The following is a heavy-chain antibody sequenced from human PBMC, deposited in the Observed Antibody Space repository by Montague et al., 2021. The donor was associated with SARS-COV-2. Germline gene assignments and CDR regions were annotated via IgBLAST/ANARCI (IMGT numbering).Heavy chain of an antibody. Sequence: SETLSLTCTVSGDSISDYYWSWIRQPPGMGLEWIGYIFRSGATNYNPPLKSRVIISLDTSKSQFSLRLSSVTAADTAIYYCARTSRGSRYCSGVDVWGQGTPVTVSS. CDR3: ARTSRGSRYCSGVDV. V-gene: IGHV4-59*01. CDR1: GDSISDYY. D-gene: IGHD2-21*01. CDR2: IFRSGAT. J-gene: IGHJ6*02.